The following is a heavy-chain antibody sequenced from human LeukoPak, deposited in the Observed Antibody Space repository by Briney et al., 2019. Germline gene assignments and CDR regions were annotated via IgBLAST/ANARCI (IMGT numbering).Heavy chain of an antibody. J-gene: IGHJ3*02. D-gene: IGHD2-2*01. Sequence: GASVKVSCKASGYTFTSYDISWVRQAPGQGLEWMGWISAYNGNTNYAQKLQGRVTMTTDTSTSTAYMELRSLRSDDTAVYYCARASWDCSSTSCQDDAFDIWGQGTMVTVSS. CDR1: GYTFTSYD. V-gene: IGHV1-18*01. CDR3: ARASWDCSSTSCQDDAFDI. CDR2: ISAYNGNT.